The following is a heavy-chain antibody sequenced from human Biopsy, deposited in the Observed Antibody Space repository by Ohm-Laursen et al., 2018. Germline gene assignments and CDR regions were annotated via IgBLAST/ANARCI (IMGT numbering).Heavy chain of an antibody. J-gene: IGHJ1*01. CDR3: ATKLTGYFHH. D-gene: IGHD3-9*01. V-gene: IGHV1-69*06. CDR2: NIPILGTG. Sequence: SVKASCKAPGGTFSNYGVNWVRQAPGHGLEWLGGNIPILGTGNYAQKFQDRVTVAADTSTSTATMELRSLRSDNTAVYYCATKLTGYFHHWGQGTLVIVSS. CDR1: GGTFSNYG.